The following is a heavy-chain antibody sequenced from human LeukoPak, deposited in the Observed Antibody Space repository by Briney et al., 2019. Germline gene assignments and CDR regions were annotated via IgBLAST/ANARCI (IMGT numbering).Heavy chain of an antibody. V-gene: IGHV4-34*01. CDR1: GGSLSGYY. CDR3: ARGLGYSSSWYGYYFDY. CDR2: INHSGST. D-gene: IGHD6-13*01. J-gene: IGHJ4*02. Sequence: SETLSLTCAVYGGSLSGYYWSWIRQPPGKGLEWIGEINHSGSTNYNPSLKSRVTISVDTSKNQFSLKLSSVTAADTAVYYCARGLGYSSSWYGYYFDYWGQGTLVTVSS.